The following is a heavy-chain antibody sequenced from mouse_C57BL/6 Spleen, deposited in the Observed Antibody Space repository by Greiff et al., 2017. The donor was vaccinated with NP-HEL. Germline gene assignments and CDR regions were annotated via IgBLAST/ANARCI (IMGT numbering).Heavy chain of an antibody. V-gene: IGHV1-22*01. D-gene: IGHD2-4*01. CDR3: ARRIYYDYDEYYFDY. J-gene: IGHJ2*01. CDR1: GYTFTDYN. Sequence: VQLQQSGPELVKPGASVKKSCKASGYTFTDYNMHWVKQSHGKSLEWIGYINPNNGGTSYNQKFKGKATLTVNKSSSTAYMELRSLTSEDSAVYYCARRIYYDYDEYYFDYWGQGTTLTVSS. CDR2: INPNNGGT.